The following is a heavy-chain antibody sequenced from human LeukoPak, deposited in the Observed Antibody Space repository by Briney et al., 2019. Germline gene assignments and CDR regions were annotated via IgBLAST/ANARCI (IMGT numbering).Heavy chain of an antibody. V-gene: IGHV3-7*01. CDR3: ARPSLNSGSYFDY. CDR1: GFTFSTYW. Sequence: PGESLRLSCAASGFTFSTYWMSWVRQTPEKGLEWVANIKQDESEKYYVDSVKGRFTISRDNARNSLYLQMNSLRAEDTAVYYCARPSLNSGSYFDYWGQGTMVTVSS. CDR2: IKQDESEK. D-gene: IGHD1-26*01. J-gene: IGHJ4*03.